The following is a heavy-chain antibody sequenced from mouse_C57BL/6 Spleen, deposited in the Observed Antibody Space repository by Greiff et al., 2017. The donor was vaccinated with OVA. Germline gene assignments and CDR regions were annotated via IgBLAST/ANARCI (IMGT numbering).Heavy chain of an antibody. Sequence: EVKLMESGGGLVKPGGSLKLSCAASGFTFSDYGMHWVRQAPEKGLEWVAYISSGSSTIYYADTVKGRFTISRDNAKNTLFLQMTSLRSEDTAMYYCARSTYGGFDYWGQGTTLTVSS. CDR3: ARSTYGGFDY. V-gene: IGHV5-17*01. CDR2: ISSGSSTI. J-gene: IGHJ2*01. D-gene: IGHD1-1*01. CDR1: GFTFSDYG.